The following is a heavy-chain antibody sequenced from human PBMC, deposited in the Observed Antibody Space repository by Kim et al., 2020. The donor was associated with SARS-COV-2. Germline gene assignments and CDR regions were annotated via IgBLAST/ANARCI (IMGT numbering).Heavy chain of an antibody. CDR1: GFTFGDYG. Sequence: GRSLRLSCTASGFTFGDYGMSWFRQAPGKGLEWVGFIRSKAYGGTTEYAASVKGRFTISRDDSKSIAYLQMNSLKTEDTAVYYCASSQNFYDTFGVDFWGQGTLVTVSS. D-gene: IGHD3-22*01. V-gene: IGHV3-49*03. CDR2: IRSKAYGGTT. CDR3: ASSQNFYDTFGVDF. J-gene: IGHJ4*02.